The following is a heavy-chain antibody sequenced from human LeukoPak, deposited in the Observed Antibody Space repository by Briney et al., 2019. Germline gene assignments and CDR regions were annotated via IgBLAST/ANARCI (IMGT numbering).Heavy chain of an antibody. CDR2: INPNSGGT. Sequence: ASVTVSCKASGYTFIDYYIHWVRQAPGEGLEWMGWINPNSGGTNYAQKFQGSVTMTRDTSISTAYMELTRLNSDDTAVYYCAKNMGYGDYWYFDLWGRGTLVTVSS. V-gene: IGHV1-2*02. D-gene: IGHD4-17*01. J-gene: IGHJ2*01. CDR1: GYTFIDYY. CDR3: AKNMGYGDYWYFDL.